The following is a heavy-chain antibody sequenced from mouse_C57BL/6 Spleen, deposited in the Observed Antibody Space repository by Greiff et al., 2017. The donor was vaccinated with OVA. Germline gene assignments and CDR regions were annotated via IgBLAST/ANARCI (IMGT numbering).Heavy chain of an antibody. Sequence: EVKLMESGPELVKPGASVKMSCKASGYTFTDYNMHWVKQSHGKSLEWIGYINPNNGGTSYNQKFKGKATLTVNKSSSTAYMELRSLTSEDSAVYYCARGATTVVAPFDYWGQGTTLTVSS. V-gene: IGHV1-22*01. CDR3: ARGATTVVAPFDY. CDR2: INPNNGGT. J-gene: IGHJ2*01. CDR1: GYTFTDYN. D-gene: IGHD1-1*01.